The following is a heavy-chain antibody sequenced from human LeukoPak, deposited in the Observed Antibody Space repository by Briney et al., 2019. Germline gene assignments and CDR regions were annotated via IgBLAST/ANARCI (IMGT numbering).Heavy chain of an antibody. Sequence: GRSLRLSCAASGFTFSSYGMHWVRQAPGKGLEWVAVISYDGSNKYYADSVKGRFTISRVNSKNTLYLQMNSLRAEDTAVYYRAKIRDFPWTNGAFDYWGQGTLVTVSS. CDR3: AKIRDFPWTNGAFDY. CDR2: ISYDGSNK. CDR1: GFTFSSYG. D-gene: IGHD2/OR15-2a*01. J-gene: IGHJ4*02. V-gene: IGHV3-30*18.